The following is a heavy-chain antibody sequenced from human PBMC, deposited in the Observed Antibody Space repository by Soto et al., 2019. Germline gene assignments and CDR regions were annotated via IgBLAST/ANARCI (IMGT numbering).Heavy chain of an antibody. CDR1: GFTFSTYG. J-gene: IGHJ4*02. Sequence: GGSLRLSCAASGFTFSTYGMSWVRQAPGKGLEWVSAISGSGNSPYYADSVKGRFTISRDNSKNTLYLQMNSLRAEDTAVYYCAKATVTTRGYFDYWGQGILVTVSS. CDR2: ISGSGNSP. V-gene: IGHV3-23*01. CDR3: AKATVTTRGYFDY. D-gene: IGHD4-17*01.